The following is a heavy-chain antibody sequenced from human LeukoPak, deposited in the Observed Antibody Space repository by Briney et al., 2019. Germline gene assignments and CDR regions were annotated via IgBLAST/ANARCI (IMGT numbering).Heavy chain of an antibody. Sequence: PSETLSLTCTVSGGSISSGGYYWSWIRQHPGKGLEWIGYIYYSGSTYYNPSLKSRVTISVDTSKNQFSLKLSSVTAADTAVYYCARVEMKYQLDNWFDPWGQGTLVTVSS. V-gene: IGHV4-31*03. D-gene: IGHD2-2*01. CDR2: IYYSGST. J-gene: IGHJ5*02. CDR1: GGSISSGGYY. CDR3: ARVEMKYQLDNWFDP.